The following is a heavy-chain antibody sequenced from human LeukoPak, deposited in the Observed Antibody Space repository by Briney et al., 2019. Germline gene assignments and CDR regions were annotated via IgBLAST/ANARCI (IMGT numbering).Heavy chain of an antibody. CDR1: GYTFTSHG. D-gene: IGHD5-18*01. J-gene: IGHJ4*02. CDR3: ARDVDTATNQINDY. V-gene: IGHV1-18*04. Sequence: ASVKVSCKASGYTFTSHGISWVRQAPGQGLEWMGWVSTYNGNTNYVPKYQGRVTMTTDTSTSTAYMELRSLRSDDTAVYYCARDVDTATNQINDYWGQGTLVTVSS. CDR2: VSTYNGNT.